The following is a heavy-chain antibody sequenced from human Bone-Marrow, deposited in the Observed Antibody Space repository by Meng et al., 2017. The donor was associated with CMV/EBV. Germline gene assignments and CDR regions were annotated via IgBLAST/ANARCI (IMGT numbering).Heavy chain of an antibody. CDR2: ISSSGTYI. Sequence: GGSLRLSCAASGFTFSSYSLNWVRQAPGKGLEWVSSISSSGTYIYYADSVKGRFTISRDNAESSVYLQMNSLRAEDTAVYYCAKVRAGDWYFDLWGRGTQVTVYS. J-gene: IGHJ2*01. V-gene: IGHV3-21*01. D-gene: IGHD4-17*01. CDR3: AKVRAGDWYFDL. CDR1: GFTFSSYS.